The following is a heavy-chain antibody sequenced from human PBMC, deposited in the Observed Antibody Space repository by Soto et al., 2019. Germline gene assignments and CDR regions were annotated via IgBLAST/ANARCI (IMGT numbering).Heavy chain of an antibody. Sequence: QVQLVQYGAEVKKPGSSVKVSCKAPGSTFSSYAISWVRQSPGQGLEWMGGIIPIFGTAKYAQNFQGRVTITADESTSTGYMELSSLRSEDTAVYYCARSQGGSSSLDIYYYFYSGMDVCGQGTKVPVAS. D-gene: IGHD2-15*01. CDR1: GSTFSSYA. V-gene: IGHV1-69*01. CDR3: ARSQGGSSSLDIYYYFYSGMDV. J-gene: IGHJ6*02. CDR2: IIPIFGTA.